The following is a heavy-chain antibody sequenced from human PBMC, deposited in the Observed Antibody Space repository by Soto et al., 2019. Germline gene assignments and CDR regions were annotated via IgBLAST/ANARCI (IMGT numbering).Heavy chain of an antibody. CDR2: IVVGSGNT. V-gene: IGHV1-58*01. CDR3: AAGRGIAAAVGDAFDI. CDR1: GFTFTSSA. Sequence: GASVKVSCKASGFTFTSSAVQWVRQARGQRLEWIGWIVVGSGNTNYAQKFQERVTITRDMSTSTAYMELSSLRSEDTAVYYCAAGRGIAAAVGDAFDIWGQGTTVTVSS. D-gene: IGHD6-13*01. J-gene: IGHJ3*02.